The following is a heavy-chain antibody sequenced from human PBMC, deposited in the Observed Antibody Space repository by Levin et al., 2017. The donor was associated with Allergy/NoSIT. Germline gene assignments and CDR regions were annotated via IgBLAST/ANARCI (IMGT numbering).Heavy chain of an antibody. CDR2: ISYDGSNK. Sequence: GGSLRLSCAASGFTFSSYAMHWVRQAPGKGLEWVAVISYDGSNKYYADSVKGRFTISRDNSKNTLYLQMNSLRAEDTAVYYCARSFGYYYDSSGYYPIDYWGQGTLVTVSS. V-gene: IGHV3-30*04. CDR1: GFTFSSYA. D-gene: IGHD3-22*01. CDR3: ARSFGYYYDSSGYYPIDY. J-gene: IGHJ4*02.